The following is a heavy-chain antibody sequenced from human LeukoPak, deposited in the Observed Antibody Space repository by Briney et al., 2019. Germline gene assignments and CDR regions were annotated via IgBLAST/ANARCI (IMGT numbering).Heavy chain of an antibody. J-gene: IGHJ1*01. D-gene: IGHD2-2*02. V-gene: IGHV3-21*01. CDR1: GFTFSSYS. CDR3: AREPPPRSTSCYKCFQH. Sequence: PGGSLRLSCAASGFTFSSYSMNWVRQAPGKGLEWVSSISSSSSYIYYADSVKGRFTISRDNAKNSLYLQMNSLRAEDTAVYYCAREPPPRSTSCYKCFQHWGQGTLVTVSS. CDR2: ISSSSSYI.